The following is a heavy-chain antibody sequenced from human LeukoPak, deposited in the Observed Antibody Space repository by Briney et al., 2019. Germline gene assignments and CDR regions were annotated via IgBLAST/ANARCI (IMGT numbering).Heavy chain of an antibody. CDR3: ARLVCSYGYRSNYFDY. D-gene: IGHD5-18*01. CDR1: GGSISSSSYY. Sequence: SETLSLTCTVSGGSISSSSYYWGWIRQPPGKGLEWIGSIYYSGSTYYNPSLKSRVTISVDTSKNQFSLKLSSVTAADTAVYYCARLVCSYGYRSNYFDYWGQGTLVIVSS. CDR2: IYYSGST. J-gene: IGHJ4*02. V-gene: IGHV4-39*01.